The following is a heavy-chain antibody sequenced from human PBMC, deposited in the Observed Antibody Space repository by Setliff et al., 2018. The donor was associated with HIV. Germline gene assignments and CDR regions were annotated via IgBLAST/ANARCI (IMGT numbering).Heavy chain of an antibody. J-gene: IGHJ1*01. Sequence: SVKVSCKASGVTFNYSFITWVRQAPGQGLEWMGGVVPTIHEGTYAQKFQGRVTITADESATTVYMEMSGLTSEDTAIYYCARGADASGYFYREYFQHWGQGTLVTVSS. V-gene: IGHV1-69*13. CDR2: VVPTIHEG. CDR3: ARGADASGYFYREYFQH. CDR1: GVTFNYSF. D-gene: IGHD3-22*01.